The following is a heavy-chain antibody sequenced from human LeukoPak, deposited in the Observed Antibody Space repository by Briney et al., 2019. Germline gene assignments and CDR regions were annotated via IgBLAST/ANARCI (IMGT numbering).Heavy chain of an antibody. V-gene: IGHV1-46*01. CDR1: GYTFSTYY. Sequence: ASVKVSCKASGYTFSTYYIHWVRQAPGQGLEWMGIIHPSGGSTSYAQKFQGRVTMTRDTSTSTVYMEVSSPRSEDTAVYYCARGMGSSSWYRFDPWGQGTLVTVSS. CDR2: IHPSGGST. J-gene: IGHJ5*02. D-gene: IGHD6-13*01. CDR3: ARGMGSSSWYRFDP.